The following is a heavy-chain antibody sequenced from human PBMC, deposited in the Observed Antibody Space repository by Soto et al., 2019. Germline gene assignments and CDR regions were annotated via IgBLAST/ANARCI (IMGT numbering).Heavy chain of an antibody. CDR1: GFTFSTYW. CDR3: ARVGVGYCSGGSCYTSSNTWFDP. J-gene: IGHJ5*02. V-gene: IGHV3-21*01. Sequence: PGGSLRLSCAASGFTFSTYWMHWVRQAPGKGLEWVSSISSSSSYIYYADSVKGRFTISRDNAKNSLYLQMNSLRAEDTAVYYCARVGVGYCSGGSCYTSSNTWFDPWGQGTLVTVSS. CDR2: ISSSSSYI. D-gene: IGHD2-15*01.